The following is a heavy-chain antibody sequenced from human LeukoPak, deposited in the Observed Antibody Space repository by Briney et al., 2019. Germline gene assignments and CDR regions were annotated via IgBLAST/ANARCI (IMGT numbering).Heavy chain of an antibody. Sequence: GESLKISCQVSGPTVTNFWITWVRQMPGKGLEWMGIIFPGDSETRYSPSFQGQVTISVDKDSRTAFLQWTSPRASDTAMYYCATQKYGDYYFDYWGQGTLVTVSS. J-gene: IGHJ4*02. D-gene: IGHD2-21*02. CDR3: ATQKYGDYYFDY. V-gene: IGHV5-51*01. CDR2: IFPGDSET. CDR1: GPTVTNFW.